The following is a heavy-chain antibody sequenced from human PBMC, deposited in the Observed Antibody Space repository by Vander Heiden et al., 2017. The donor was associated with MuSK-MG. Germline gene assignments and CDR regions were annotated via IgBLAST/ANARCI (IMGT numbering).Heavy chain of an antibody. CDR1: GFAFMGYT. Sequence: EVQLVESGGGLVKPGGSLTVSCAASGFAFMGYTMNWVRQAPGKGLEWVSLISSTGSYIYYVDSGKGRFTISRDNAKNSLYLQMNNLRAEATAVYYCAEAGRVRIVLDPFDSWGQGTLVTVSS. CDR2: ISSTGSYI. V-gene: IGHV3-21*06. J-gene: IGHJ4*02. CDR3: AEAGRVRIVLDPFDS. D-gene: IGHD3-22*01.